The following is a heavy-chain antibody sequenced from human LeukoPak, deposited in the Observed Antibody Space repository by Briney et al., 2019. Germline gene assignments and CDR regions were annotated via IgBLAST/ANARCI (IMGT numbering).Heavy chain of an antibody. CDR1: GGSFSGYY. CDR3: ARGPTAVALVLEDY. J-gene: IGHJ4*02. CDR2: INHSGST. V-gene: IGHV4-34*01. Sequence: SETLSLTCAVYGGSFSGYYWSWIRQPPEKGLEWIGEINHSGSTNYNPSLKSRVTISVDTSKNQFSLKLSSVTAADTAVYYCARGPTAVALVLEDYWGQGTLVTVSS. D-gene: IGHD6-13*01.